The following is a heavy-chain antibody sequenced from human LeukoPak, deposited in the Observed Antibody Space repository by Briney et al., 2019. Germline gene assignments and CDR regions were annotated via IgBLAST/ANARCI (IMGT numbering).Heavy chain of an antibody. J-gene: IGHJ3*02. Sequence: GESLKISCKGSGYSFTSYWIAWVRQMPGKGLEWMGIIYPGDSDTRYSPSFQGQVTISADKSFSTAYLQWSSLRASDTAIYFCARHDDRVLGYSRGTDAFDIWGQGTMVTVSS. V-gene: IGHV5-51*01. CDR3: ARHDDRVLGYSRGTDAFDI. CDR2: IYPGDSDT. CDR1: GYSFTSYW. D-gene: IGHD6-13*01.